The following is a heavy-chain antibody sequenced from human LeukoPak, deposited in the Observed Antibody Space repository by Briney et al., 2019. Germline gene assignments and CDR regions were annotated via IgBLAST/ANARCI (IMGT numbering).Heavy chain of an antibody. J-gene: IGHJ6*03. CDR2: IWYDGSNK. CDR3: AKDGIYSLYYYYYYYMDV. Sequence: AGGSLRLSCAASGFTFSSYGMHWVRQAPDKRLEGVAVIWYDGSNKYYADSVKRRFTISRDNSKSTVYLQMNSLRAEDTAVYYCAKDGIYSLYYYYYYYMDVWGKGATVTVCS. CDR1: GFTFSSYG. V-gene: IGHV3-33*06. D-gene: IGHD1-14*01.